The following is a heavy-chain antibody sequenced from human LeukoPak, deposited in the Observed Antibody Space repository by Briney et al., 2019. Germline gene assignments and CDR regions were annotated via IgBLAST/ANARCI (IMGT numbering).Heavy chain of an antibody. J-gene: IGHJ3*02. V-gene: IGHV4-30-2*01. CDR3: ARARDDKWIQLWAGAFDI. Sequence: SQTLSLTCTVSGGSISSGGYYWSWIRQPPGKGLEWIGYIYHSGSTYYNPSLKSRVTISVDRSKNQFSLKLSSVIAADTAVYYCARARDDKWIQLWAGAFDIWAKGQWSPSLQ. D-gene: IGHD5-18*01. CDR1: GGSISSGGYY. CDR2: IYHSGST.